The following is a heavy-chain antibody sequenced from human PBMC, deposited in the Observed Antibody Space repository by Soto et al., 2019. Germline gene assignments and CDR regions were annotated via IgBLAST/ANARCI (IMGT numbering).Heavy chain of an antibody. J-gene: IGHJ4*02. D-gene: IGHD3-16*02. CDR1: WSTITDLS. Sequence: NGSCKVSWSTITDLSVHWVRQAPGKGLEWMGGFDPEDGETIYAQKFQGRVTMTEDTSTDTAYMELSSLRSEDTAVHYCATGAVIRSCRAGFDYRGQRAPVTFSP. CDR3: ATGAVIRSCRAGFDY. V-gene: IGHV1-24*01. CDR2: FDPEDGET.